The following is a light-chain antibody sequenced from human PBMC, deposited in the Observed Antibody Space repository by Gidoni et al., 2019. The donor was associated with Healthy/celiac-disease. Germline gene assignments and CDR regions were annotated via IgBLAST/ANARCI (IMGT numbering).Light chain of an antibody. CDR1: SSNIGSNT. CDR3: AAWDDSLNGWV. CDR2: SNN. Sequence: QSVLTQPPSASGTPGQRVTNSCSGSSSNIGSNTGNWYQQLPGTAPKLLIYSNNQRPSGVPDRFSGSTSGTSASLAICGLPSEDEADYYCAAWDDSLNGWVFGGGTTLTVL. V-gene: IGLV1-44*01. J-gene: IGLJ3*02.